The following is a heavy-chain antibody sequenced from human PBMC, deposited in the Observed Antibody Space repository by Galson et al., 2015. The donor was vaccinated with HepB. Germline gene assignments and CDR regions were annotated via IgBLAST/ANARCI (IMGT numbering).Heavy chain of an antibody. CDR3: AREVPARDTAMIIDY. CDR1: GDSVPSNSAA. J-gene: IGHJ4*02. CDR2: TYYRSKWYN. Sequence: CAISGDSVPSNSAAWNWIRQSPSRGLEWLGRTYYRSKWYNDYAVSVKSRITINPDTSKNQFSLQLNSVTPEDTAVYYCAREVPARDTAMIIDYWGQGTLVTVSS. V-gene: IGHV6-1*01. D-gene: IGHD5-18*01.